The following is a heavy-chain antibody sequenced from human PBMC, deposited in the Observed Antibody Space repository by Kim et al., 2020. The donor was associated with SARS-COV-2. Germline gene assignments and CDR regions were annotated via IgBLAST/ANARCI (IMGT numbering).Heavy chain of an antibody. CDR1: GFTFSSYS. D-gene: IGHD2-2*01. CDR3: ARDLGYCSSTSCYRVRSGGGDSDAFDI. Sequence: GGSLRLSCAASGFTFSSYSMNWVRQAPGKGLEWVSSISSSSSYIYYADSVKGRFTISRDNAKNSLYLQMNSLRAEDTAVYYCARDLGYCSSTSCYRVRSGGGDSDAFDIWGQGTMVTVSS. J-gene: IGHJ3*02. CDR2: ISSSSSYI. V-gene: IGHV3-21*01.